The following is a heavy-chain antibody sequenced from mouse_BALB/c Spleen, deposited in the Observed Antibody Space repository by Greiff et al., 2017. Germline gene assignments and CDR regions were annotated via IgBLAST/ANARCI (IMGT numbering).Heavy chain of an antibody. D-gene: IGHD3-3*01. Sequence: DVHLVESGGGLVKPGGSLKLSCAASGFTFSDYYMYWVRQTPEKRLEWVATISDGGSYTYYPDSVKGRFTISRDNAKNNLYLQMSSLKSEDTAMYYCAREGADKDAMDYWGQGTSVTVSS. CDR3: AREGADKDAMDY. V-gene: IGHV5-4*02. J-gene: IGHJ4*01. CDR1: GFTFSDYY. CDR2: ISDGGSYT.